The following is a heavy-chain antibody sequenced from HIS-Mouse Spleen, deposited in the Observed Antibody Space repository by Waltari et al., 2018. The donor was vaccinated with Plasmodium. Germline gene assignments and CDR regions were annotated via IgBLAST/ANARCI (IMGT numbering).Heavy chain of an antibody. Sequence: EVQLVESGGGLVKPGGSLRLSCAASGFTFSSYSMNWVRQAPGEGWGWVSLSSSSRSYIDYADSGKVRFTISRANAKNSLYLQMNSLRAEDTAVYYCAREDILTGYYNDYWYFDLWGRGTLVTVSS. CDR2: SSSSRSYI. CDR3: AREDILTGYYNDYWYFDL. V-gene: IGHV3-21*01. CDR1: GFTFSSYS. D-gene: IGHD3-9*01. J-gene: IGHJ2*01.